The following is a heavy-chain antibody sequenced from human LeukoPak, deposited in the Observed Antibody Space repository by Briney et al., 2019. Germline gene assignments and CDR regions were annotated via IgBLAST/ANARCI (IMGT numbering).Heavy chain of an antibody. J-gene: IGHJ4*02. CDR1: GYTFTGYY. CDR2: INPNSGGT. Sequence: ASVNVSCKASGYTFTGYYMHWVRQAPGQGLEWMGWINPNSGGTNYAQKFQGRVTMTRDTSISTAYMELSRLRSDDTAVYYCARIRTFIAAADPGDYWGQGTLVTVSS. V-gene: IGHV1-2*02. CDR3: ARIRTFIAAADPGDY. D-gene: IGHD6-13*01.